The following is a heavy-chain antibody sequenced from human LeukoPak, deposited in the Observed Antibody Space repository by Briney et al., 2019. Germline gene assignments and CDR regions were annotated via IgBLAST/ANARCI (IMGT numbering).Heavy chain of an antibody. J-gene: IGHJ4*02. CDR2: IIPILGIA. CDR3: ARPPKYSSSWYIGVY. CDR1: GYTFTSYG. D-gene: IGHD6-13*01. Sequence: SVKVSCKASGYTFTSYGISWVRQAPGQGLEWMGRIIPILGIANYAQKFQGRVTITADKSTSTAYMELSSLRSEDTAVYYCARPPKYSSSWYIGVYWGQGTLVTVSS. V-gene: IGHV1-69*04.